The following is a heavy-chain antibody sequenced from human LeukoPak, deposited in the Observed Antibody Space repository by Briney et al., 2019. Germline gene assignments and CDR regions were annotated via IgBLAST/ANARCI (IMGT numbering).Heavy chain of an antibody. CDR1: GFTFSSYA. J-gene: IGHJ4*02. D-gene: IGHD6-19*01. Sequence: GGSLRLSCAASGFTFSSYAMSWVRQAPGKGLEWVSAISGSGGSTYYADSVKGRFTISRDNSKNTLYLQMNSLRAEDTAVYYCAKDRGADSSGWYSRFDYWGQGTLVTVSS. V-gene: IGHV3-23*01. CDR2: ISGSGGST. CDR3: AKDRGADSSGWYSRFDY.